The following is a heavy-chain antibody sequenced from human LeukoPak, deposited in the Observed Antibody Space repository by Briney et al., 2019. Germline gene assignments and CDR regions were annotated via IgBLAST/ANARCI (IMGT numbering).Heavy chain of an antibody. D-gene: IGHD3-10*01. J-gene: IGHJ5*02. CDR2: INSDGSST. Sequence: GGSLRLSCAASGFTFSSYWMHWVRQAPGKGLVWVSRINSDGSSTSYADSVKGRFTISRDNAKNSLYLQMNSLRAEDTAVYYCARVSHYGSGWFDPWGQGTLVTVSS. V-gene: IGHV3-74*01. CDR1: GFTFSSYW. CDR3: ARVSHYGSGWFDP.